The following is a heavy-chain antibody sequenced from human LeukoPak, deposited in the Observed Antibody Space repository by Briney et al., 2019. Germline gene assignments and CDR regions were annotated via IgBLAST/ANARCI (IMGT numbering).Heavy chain of an antibody. Sequence: QPGGSLRLSCAASGFTVSSNYMSWVRQAPGKGLEWVSVIYSGGSTYHADSVKGRFTISGDNSKNTLYLQMNSPRAEDTAVYYCARGLFDWAFDIWGQGTMVTVSS. D-gene: IGHD3-9*01. V-gene: IGHV3-53*01. J-gene: IGHJ3*02. CDR2: IYSGGST. CDR1: GFTVSSNY. CDR3: ARGLFDWAFDI.